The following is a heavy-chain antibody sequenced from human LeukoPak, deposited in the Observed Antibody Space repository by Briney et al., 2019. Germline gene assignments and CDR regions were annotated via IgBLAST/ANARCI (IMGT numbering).Heavy chain of an antibody. Sequence: GGSLRLSCAASGFTFSSYAMSWVRQAPGKGLEWVSAISGSGGSTYYADSVKGRFTISRDNSKNTLYLQMNSLRAEDTAVYYCAKSGNQGPVGSPFDYWGQGTLVTVSS. CDR1: GFTFSSYA. V-gene: IGHV3-23*01. D-gene: IGHD4-23*01. CDR2: ISGSGGST. J-gene: IGHJ4*02. CDR3: AKSGNQGPVGSPFDY.